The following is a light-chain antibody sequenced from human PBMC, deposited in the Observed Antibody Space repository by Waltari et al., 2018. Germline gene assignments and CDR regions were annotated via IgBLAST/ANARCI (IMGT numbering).Light chain of an antibody. J-gene: IGKJ1*01. Sequence: EIVLTQSPGTLSLSPGERATLHCRASQRVSSSYLAWYQQKPGQAPRLLIYGASSRATGIPDRFSGSGSGTDFTLTISRLEPEDFAVYYCQQYGSSPWTFGQGTKVEIK. CDR2: GAS. CDR1: QRVSSSY. V-gene: IGKV3-20*01. CDR3: QQYGSSPWT.